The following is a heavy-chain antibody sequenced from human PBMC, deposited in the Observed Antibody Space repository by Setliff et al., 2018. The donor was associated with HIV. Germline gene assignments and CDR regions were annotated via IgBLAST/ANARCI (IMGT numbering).Heavy chain of an antibody. CDR2: ISSNSSYI. J-gene: IGHJ4*02. CDR3: ARVKPHLRRSGSYWIVDY. Sequence: GGSLRLSCAASGFTFSSYSMSWVRQAPGKGLEWVSSISSNSSYIYYADSVKGRFTISRDNAKNSLYLQMNSLRAEDTAVYHCARVKPHLRRSGSYWIVDYWGQGTLVTVSS. CDR1: GFTFSSYS. V-gene: IGHV3-21*01. D-gene: IGHD1-26*01.